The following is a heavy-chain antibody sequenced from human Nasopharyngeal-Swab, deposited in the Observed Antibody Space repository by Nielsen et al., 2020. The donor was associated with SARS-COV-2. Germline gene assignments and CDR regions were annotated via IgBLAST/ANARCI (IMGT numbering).Heavy chain of an antibody. CDR3: ARDKDEVGGRYFDP. CDR1: GGSINNYY. V-gene: IGHV4-4*07. J-gene: IGHJ5*02. Sequence: SETLSLTCTVSGGSINNYYWTWIRQPAGKGLEWIGHIYSSGSTNYNPSLKSRVTMSVDTSKNQLSLKVRSVTAADTAMYYCARDKDEVGGRYFDPWGQGTLVTVSS. D-gene: IGHD1-26*01. CDR2: IYSSGST.